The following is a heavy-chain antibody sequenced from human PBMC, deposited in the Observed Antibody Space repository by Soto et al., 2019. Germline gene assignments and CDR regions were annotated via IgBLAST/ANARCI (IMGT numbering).Heavy chain of an antibody. CDR3: VRDPSSPGVYAFYI. CDR1: GDSVSSNSAA. V-gene: IGHV6-1*01. J-gene: IGHJ3*02. Sequence: SQTLSLTCAISGDSVSSNSAAWNWIRQSPSRGLEWLGRTYYRSKWYNDYAVSVKSRITISADTSKNQFSLQLNSVTPEDTAVYYCVRDPSSPGVYAFYIWGKGTMVTVSS. CDR2: TYYRSKWYN. D-gene: IGHD6-13*01.